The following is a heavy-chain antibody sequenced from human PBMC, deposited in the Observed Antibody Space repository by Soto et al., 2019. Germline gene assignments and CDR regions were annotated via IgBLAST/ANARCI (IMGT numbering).Heavy chain of an antibody. D-gene: IGHD2-15*01. CDR1: GGSISSGGYY. CDR2: IYYSGST. Sequence: QVQLQESGPGLVKPSQTLSLTCTVSGGSISSGGYYWSWIRQHPGKGLEWIGYIYYSGSTYYNPSLKSRVTISVDTSKNQFSLKLSSVTAADTAVYYCARERYCSGGSCYRYYGMDVWGQGTTVTVSS. J-gene: IGHJ6*02. CDR3: ARERYCSGGSCYRYYGMDV. V-gene: IGHV4-31*03.